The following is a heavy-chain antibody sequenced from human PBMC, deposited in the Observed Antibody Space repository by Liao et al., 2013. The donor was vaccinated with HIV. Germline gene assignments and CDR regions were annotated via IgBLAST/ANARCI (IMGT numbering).Heavy chain of an antibody. Sequence: QVQLQQWGAGLLKPSETLSLTCAVYGGSFSDYYWSWIRQPAGKGLEWIGRLYTSGSTNYNPSLKSRVTMSVDTSKNQFSLKLSSVTAADTAVYYCASIPIMRNYFDCWGQGTLVTVSS. D-gene: IGHD3-16*01. CDR3: ASIPIMRNYFDC. CDR2: LYTSGST. CDR1: GGSFSDYY. V-gene: IGHV4-59*10. J-gene: IGHJ4*02.